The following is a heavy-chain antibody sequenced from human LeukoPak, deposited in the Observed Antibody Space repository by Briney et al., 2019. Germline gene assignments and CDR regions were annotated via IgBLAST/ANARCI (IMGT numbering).Heavy chain of an antibody. J-gene: IGHJ4*02. D-gene: IGHD6-13*01. CDR3: ARVSGTAAGTFDY. CDR1: GGSISSGGYY. V-gene: IGHV4-31*03. Sequence: SETLSLTCTVPGGSISSGGYYWSWIRQHPGKGLEWIGYIYYSGSTYYNPSLKSRVTISVDTSKNQFSLKLSSVTAADTAVYYCARVSGTAAGTFDYWGQGTLVTVSS. CDR2: IYYSGST.